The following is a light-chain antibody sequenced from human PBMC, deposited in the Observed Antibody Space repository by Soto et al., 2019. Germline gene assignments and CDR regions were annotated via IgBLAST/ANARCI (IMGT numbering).Light chain of an antibody. CDR1: QTISTY. CDR3: QQSYRTPPIT. CDR2: AAS. J-gene: IGKJ5*01. Sequence: DSQMTQSPSYLSASVGDRVIITCRASQTISTYLNWYQQKPGKAPKLLIYAASRLQSGVPSRFSGSGSGTDFTLTIGSLQPEDFATYYCQQSYRTPPITFGQGTRLEIK. V-gene: IGKV1-39*01.